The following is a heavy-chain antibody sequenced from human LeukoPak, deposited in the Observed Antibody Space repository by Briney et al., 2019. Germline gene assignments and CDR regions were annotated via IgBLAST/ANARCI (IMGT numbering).Heavy chain of an antibody. CDR1: GGSFSGYY. CDR3: AKDGLGYQLLAELY. CDR2: INHSGST. Sequence: SETLSLTCAVYGGSFSGYYWSWIRQPPGKGLEWIGEINHSGSTNYNPSLKSRVTISVDTSKNQFSLKLSSVTAADTAVYYCAKDGLGYQLLAELYWGQGTLVTVSS. D-gene: IGHD2-2*01. V-gene: IGHV4-34*01. J-gene: IGHJ4*02.